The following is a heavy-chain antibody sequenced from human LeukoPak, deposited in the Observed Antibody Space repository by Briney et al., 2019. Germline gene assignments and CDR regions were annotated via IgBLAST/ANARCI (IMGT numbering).Heavy chain of an antibody. Sequence: PSETLSLTCTVSGGSISSYYWSWIRQPPGKGLEWIGYIYYSGSTNYNPSLKSRVTISVDTSKNQFSLKLSSVTAADTAVYYCARGGPYYYGSGSPDYYYHYMDVWGKGTTVTVSS. V-gene: IGHV4-59*01. D-gene: IGHD3-10*01. CDR1: GGSISSYY. J-gene: IGHJ6*03. CDR3: ARGGPYYYGSGSPDYYYHYMDV. CDR2: IYYSGST.